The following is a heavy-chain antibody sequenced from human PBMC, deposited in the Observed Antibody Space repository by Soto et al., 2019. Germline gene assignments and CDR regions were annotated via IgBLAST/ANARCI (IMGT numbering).Heavy chain of an antibody. D-gene: IGHD3-10*01. Sequence: EVQLVESGGGLIQPGGSLRLSCVVSGFTATAYYTSWVRQAPGKGLEWVSTLYSGGATFYADSVKGRFTVSGDNSKNTLFLQMNSLRAEDTAVYYCARAGMWFGQLYWGQGSLVTVSS. J-gene: IGHJ4*02. CDR3: ARAGMWFGQLY. CDR1: GFTATAYY. CDR2: LYSGGAT. V-gene: IGHV3-53*01.